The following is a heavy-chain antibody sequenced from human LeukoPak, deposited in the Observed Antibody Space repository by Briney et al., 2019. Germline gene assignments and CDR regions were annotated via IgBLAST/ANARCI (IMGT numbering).Heavy chain of an antibody. Sequence: GGSLRLSCAASGFTFSGYGMSWVRQAPGKGLEWVSGINWNGGSTGYADSVKGRFTISRDNAKNSLYLQMNSLRAEDTALYYCASEYDSSAAAFDIWGQGTMVTVSS. D-gene: IGHD3-22*01. CDR2: INWNGGST. J-gene: IGHJ3*02. CDR1: GFTFSGYG. CDR3: ASEYDSSAAAFDI. V-gene: IGHV3-20*04.